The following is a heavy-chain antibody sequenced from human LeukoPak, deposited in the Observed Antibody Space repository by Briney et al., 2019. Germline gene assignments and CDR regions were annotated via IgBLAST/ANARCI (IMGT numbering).Heavy chain of an antibody. Sequence: PGGSLRLSCAASGFTFSSYAMHWVRQAPGKGLEWVAVISYDGSNKYYADSVKGRFTISRDNSKNTLYLQMNSLRAEDTAVYYCAREGQSIFDYWGQRTLVTVSS. CDR1: GFTFSSYA. D-gene: IGHD6-6*01. J-gene: IGHJ4*02. CDR3: AREGQSIFDY. V-gene: IGHV3-30-3*01. CDR2: ISYDGSNK.